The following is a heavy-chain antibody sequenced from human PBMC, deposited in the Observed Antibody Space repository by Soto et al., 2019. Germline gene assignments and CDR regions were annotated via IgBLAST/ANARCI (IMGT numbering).Heavy chain of an antibody. CDR1: GGTFSSYS. V-gene: IGHV1-69*01. D-gene: IGHD1-26*01. CDR3: ARDGGRHSGGIDY. CDR2: IIPIFGTA. J-gene: IGHJ4*02. Sequence: QVQLVQSGAEVKKPGSSVTVSCKASGGTFSSYSINWVRQAPGHGLEWMGEIIPIFGTANYAQKFQGKVTITADESTSTAYMELSSLRSDDTAVYYCARDGGRHSGGIDYWGQGTLVTVSS.